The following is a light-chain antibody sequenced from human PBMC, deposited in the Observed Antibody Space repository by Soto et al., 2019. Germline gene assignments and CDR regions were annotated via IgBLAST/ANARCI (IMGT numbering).Light chain of an antibody. CDR2: INN. V-gene: IGLV1-44*01. CDR1: SSNIGSHT. J-gene: IGLJ3*02. Sequence: QAVVTQPPSASGTPGQRVTISCSGSSSNIGSHTVNWYQQLSGTAPKLLIYINNQRPSGVPTRVSGSKSGTSASLAISGLQSEDEADYYCAAWDDSMNGVVFGGGTKLTVL. CDR3: AAWDDSMNGVV.